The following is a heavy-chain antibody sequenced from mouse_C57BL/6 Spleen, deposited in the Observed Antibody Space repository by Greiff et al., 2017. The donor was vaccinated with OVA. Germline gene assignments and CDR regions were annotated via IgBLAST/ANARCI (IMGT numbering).Heavy chain of an antibody. Sequence: VQLVESGPELVKPGASVKISCKASGYAFSSSWMNWVKQRPGKGLEWIGRIYPGDGDTNYNGKFKGKATLTADKSSSTAYMQLSSLTSEDSAVYFCAREGDSSGYYYFDYWGQGTTLTVSS. CDR2: IYPGDGDT. D-gene: IGHD3-2*02. V-gene: IGHV1-82*01. CDR1: GYAFSSSW. CDR3: AREGDSSGYYYFDY. J-gene: IGHJ2*01.